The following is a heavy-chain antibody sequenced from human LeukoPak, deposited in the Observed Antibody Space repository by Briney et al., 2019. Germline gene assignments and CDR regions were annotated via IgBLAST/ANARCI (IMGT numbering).Heavy chain of an antibody. CDR3: APAYYDFWSGYYSMDY. CDR2: ISAYNGNT. Sequence: ASVKVSCKASGYTFTSYGISWVRQAPGQGLEWMGWISAYNGNTNYAQKLQGRVTMTTDTSTSTAYMELRSLRSDDTAVYYCAPAYYDFWSGYYSMDYWGQGTLVTLSS. J-gene: IGHJ4*02. D-gene: IGHD3-3*01. CDR1: GYTFTSYG. V-gene: IGHV1-18*01.